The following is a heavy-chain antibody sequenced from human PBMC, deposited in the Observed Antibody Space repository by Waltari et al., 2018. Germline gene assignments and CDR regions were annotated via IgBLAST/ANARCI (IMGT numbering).Heavy chain of an antibody. D-gene: IGHD1-26*01. CDR1: GFTFRDYH. Sequence: QVQLVESGGGLVKPGGSLRLSCAASGFTFRDYHMTWLRQAPGRGLEWVSCICGGGNILYYSDSVKGRFHISRDNAKNSMYLQMNSLSAEDTAVYYCARDSGSYRFDYWGQGTLVTVSS. J-gene: IGHJ4*02. CDR2: ICGGGNIL. V-gene: IGHV3-11*04. CDR3: ARDSGSYRFDY.